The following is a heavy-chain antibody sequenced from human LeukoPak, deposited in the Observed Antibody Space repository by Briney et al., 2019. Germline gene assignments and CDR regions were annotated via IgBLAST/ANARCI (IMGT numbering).Heavy chain of an antibody. CDR3: ARDNDFHY. CDR2: IYPGGGST. CDR1: GYTFTSYY. J-gene: IGHJ4*02. Sequence: ASVKVSCKASGYTFTSYYIHWVGQAPGQGLEWMGIIYPGGGSTSYAQKFQGRVTMTRDMSTSTVYMELSSLRSEDTAVYYCARDNDFHYWGQGTLVTVSS. D-gene: IGHD2-8*01. V-gene: IGHV1-46*01.